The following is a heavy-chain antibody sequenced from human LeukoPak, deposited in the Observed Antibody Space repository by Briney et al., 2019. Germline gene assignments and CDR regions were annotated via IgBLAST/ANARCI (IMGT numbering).Heavy chain of an antibody. CDR3: ATIYCGGDCFRPHRPQSPYFYYYMDV. CDR1: GGSISSYY. Sequence: PSETLSLTCTVSGGSISSYYWSWIRQPAGKGLEWIGRIYTSGSTNYNPSLKSRVTMSVDTSKNQFSLKLSSVTAADTAVYYCATIYCGGDCFRPHRPQSPYFYYYMDVWGKGTTVTVSS. CDR2: IYTSGST. D-gene: IGHD2-21*02. V-gene: IGHV4-4*07. J-gene: IGHJ6*03.